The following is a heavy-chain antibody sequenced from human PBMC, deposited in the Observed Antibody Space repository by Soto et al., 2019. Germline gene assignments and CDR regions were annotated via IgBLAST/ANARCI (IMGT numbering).Heavy chain of an antibody. J-gene: IGHJ4*02. D-gene: IGHD6-13*01. V-gene: IGHV4-31*03. Sequence: PSETLSLTCTVSGVTVSSAAYYWSWIRQHPAKGLKWIGNLYNTGSTYYIPSLKSRLVISLDTSNNQFSLRLSSVTAADTAVYFCARYRFSGSRWSKFDYWGQGTLVT. CDR2: LYNTGST. CDR1: GVTVSSAAYY. CDR3: ARYRFSGSRWSKFDY.